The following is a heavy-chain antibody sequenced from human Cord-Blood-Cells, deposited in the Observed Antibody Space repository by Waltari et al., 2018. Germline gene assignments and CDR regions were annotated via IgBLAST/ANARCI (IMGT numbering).Heavy chain of an antibody. CDR3: ARVPLSGNSFDY. V-gene: IGHV4-59*11. J-gene: IGHJ4*02. CDR2: IYYSGST. Sequence: QVQLQESGPGLVKPSETLSLTCTVSGGSISSHYWSWIRQPPGKGLEWIGYIYYSGSTNYNPSLKSRVTISVDTSKNQFSLKLSSVTAADTAVYYCARVPLSGNSFDYWGQGTLVTVSS. CDR1: GGSISSHY. D-gene: IGHD6-13*01.